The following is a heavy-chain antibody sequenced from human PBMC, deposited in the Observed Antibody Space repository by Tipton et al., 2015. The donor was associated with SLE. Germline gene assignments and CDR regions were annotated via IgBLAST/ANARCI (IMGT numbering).Heavy chain of an antibody. CDR2: IYYSGST. CDR3: ARDPLGGVEDY. CDR1: GGSISSHY. D-gene: IGHD2-15*01. Sequence: TLSLTCTVSGGSISSHYWSWIRQPPGKGLEWIGYIYYSGSTNYNPPLKSRVTISVDTSKNQFSPKLSSVTAADTAVYYCARDPLGGVEDYWGQGTLVTVSS. V-gene: IGHV4-59*11. J-gene: IGHJ4*02.